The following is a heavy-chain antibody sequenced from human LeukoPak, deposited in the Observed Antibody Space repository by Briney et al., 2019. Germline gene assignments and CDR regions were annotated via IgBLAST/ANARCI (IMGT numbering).Heavy chain of an antibody. D-gene: IGHD5-24*01. V-gene: IGHV1-69*06. J-gene: IGHJ4*02. CDR3: ARGVSRDGYNYDRGYFDY. CDR2: IILIFGTA. Sequence: ASVKVSCKASGGTFSSYAISWVRQAPGQGLEWMGGIILIFGTANYAQKFQGRVTITADKSTSTAYMELSRLRSEDTAVYYGARGVSRDGYNYDRGYFDYWGQGTLVTVSS. CDR1: GGTFSSYA.